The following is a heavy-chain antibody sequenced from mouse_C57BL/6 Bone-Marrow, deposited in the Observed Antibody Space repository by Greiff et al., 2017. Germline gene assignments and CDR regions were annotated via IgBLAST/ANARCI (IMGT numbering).Heavy chain of an antibody. D-gene: IGHD1-3*01. J-gene: IGHJ4*01. CDR1: GYTFTSYW. V-gene: IGHV1-69*01. CDR3: ARWSGPGFYYAMDY. CDR2: IDPSDSYT. Sequence: QVQLQQPGAELVMPGASVKLSCKASGYTFTSYWMHWVKQRPGQGLEWIGEIDPSDSYTNYNQKFKGKSTLTVDKSSSTAYMQLSSLTSEDSAVYYCARWSGPGFYYAMDYWGQGTSVTVSS.